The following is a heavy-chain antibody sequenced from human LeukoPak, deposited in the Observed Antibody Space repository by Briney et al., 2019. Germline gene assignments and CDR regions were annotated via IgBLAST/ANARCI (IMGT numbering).Heavy chain of an antibody. CDR1: GYNFTIYW. J-gene: IGHJ4*02. V-gene: IGHV5-51*01. CDR2: IYPGDSDT. D-gene: IGHD3-10*01. Sequence: NSGESLQISCKGSGYNFTIYWIGWVRQMPGKGLEWMGIIYPGDSDTRYSPSFQGQVTISADKSISTAYLQWSSLKASDTAMYYCARRPPGSYTLLDYWGQGTLVTVSS. CDR3: ARRPPGSYTLLDY.